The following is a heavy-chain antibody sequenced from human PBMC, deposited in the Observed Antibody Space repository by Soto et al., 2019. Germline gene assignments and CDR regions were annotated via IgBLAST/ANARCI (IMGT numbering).Heavy chain of an antibody. CDR2: MNPNSGNT. CDR3: ATWTDYYDSSGYYLFDAFDI. V-gene: IGHV1-8*01. D-gene: IGHD3-22*01. CDR1: GYTFTSYD. J-gene: IGHJ3*02. Sequence: ASVKVSCKASGYTFTSYDINWVRQATGQGLEWMGWMNPNSGNTGYAQKFQGRVTMTRNTSISTAYMELSSLRSEDTAVYYCATWTDYYDSSGYYLFDAFDIWGQGTMVTVSS.